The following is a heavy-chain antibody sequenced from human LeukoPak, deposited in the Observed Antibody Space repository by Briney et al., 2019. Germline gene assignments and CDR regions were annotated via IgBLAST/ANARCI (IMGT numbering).Heavy chain of an antibody. J-gene: IGHJ3*02. D-gene: IGHD3-22*01. CDR3: ATYGQIYYDSSENAFDI. CDR1: GGSISISSYY. Sequence: PSETLSLTCTVSGGSISISSYYWGWIRQPPGKGLEWIGSIYYSGSTYYNPSLKSRVTISVDTSKNQFSLKLSSVTAADTAVYYCATYGQIYYDSSENAFDIWGQGTMVTVSS. CDR2: IYYSGST. V-gene: IGHV4-39*01.